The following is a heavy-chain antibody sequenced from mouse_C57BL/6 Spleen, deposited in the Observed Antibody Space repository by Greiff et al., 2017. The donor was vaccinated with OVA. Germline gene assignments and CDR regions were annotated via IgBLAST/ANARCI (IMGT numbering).Heavy chain of an antibody. CDR2: ISSGSSTI. CDR1: GFTFSDYG. D-gene: IGHD2-4*01. V-gene: IGHV5-17*01. Sequence: EVQLQESGGGLVKPGGSLKLSCAASGFTFSDYGMHWVRQAPEKGLEWVAYISSGSSTIYYADTVKGRFTISRDNAKNTLCLQMTSLRSEDTAMYYCARRGLYYEYDVDYAMDYWGQGTSVTVSS. J-gene: IGHJ4*01. CDR3: ARRGLYYEYDVDYAMDY.